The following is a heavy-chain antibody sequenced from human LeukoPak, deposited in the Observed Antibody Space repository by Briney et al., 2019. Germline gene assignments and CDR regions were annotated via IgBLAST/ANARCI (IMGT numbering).Heavy chain of an antibody. V-gene: IGHV4-59*01. J-gene: IGHJ3*02. CDR2: IYYSGSA. D-gene: IGHD3-22*01. CDR1: GGSISSYY. Sequence: SETLSLTCTVSGGSISSYYWSWIPQPPGKGLEWIGYIYYSGSANYNPPPKSRVTISVDTSKNQFSLKLSSVTAADTAVYYCARDLTVAGLITKEHSTMMPMGAFDIWGQGTMVTVSS. CDR3: ARDLTVAGLITKEHSTMMPMGAFDI.